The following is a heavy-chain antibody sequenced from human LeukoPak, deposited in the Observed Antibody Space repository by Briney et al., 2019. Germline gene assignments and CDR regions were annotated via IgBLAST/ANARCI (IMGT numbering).Heavy chain of an antibody. V-gene: IGHV1-2*02. J-gene: IGHJ4*02. CDR3: ARGSGRDGYNWPFDFDY. CDR2: INPNSGGT. CDR1: GYTFTGYY. Sequence: ASVKVSCKASGYTFTGYYMHWVRQAPGQGLEWMGWINPNSGGTNYAQKFQGRVTMTRGTSISTAYMELSRLRSDDTAVYYCARGSGRDGYNWPFDFDYWGQGTLVTVSS. D-gene: IGHD5-24*01.